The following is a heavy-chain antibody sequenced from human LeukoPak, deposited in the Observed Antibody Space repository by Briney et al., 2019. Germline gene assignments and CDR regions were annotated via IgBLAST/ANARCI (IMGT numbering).Heavy chain of an antibody. J-gene: IGHJ4*02. CDR3: AKTTIGYSSGRFPGWPVDY. CDR2: IVGSGGST. D-gene: IGHD6-19*01. CDR1: GFTFRSYA. Sequence: GGSLRLSCAASGFTFRSYAMYWVRQAPGRGLEWVSGIVGSGGSTYYAESVRGRFTISRDNSKNKVYMQMNSLRAEDTAVYYCAKTTIGYSSGRFPGWPVDYWGQGTPVTVSS. V-gene: IGHV3-23*01.